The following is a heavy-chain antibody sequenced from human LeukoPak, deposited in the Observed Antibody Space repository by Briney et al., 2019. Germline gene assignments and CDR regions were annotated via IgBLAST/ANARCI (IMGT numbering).Heavy chain of an antibody. Sequence: ASVTVSCTASGYTFTSYGISWVRQAPGQGLEWMGRINPNTGGTDYAQKFQGRVTMTRDTSISTAYMDLSRLRSDDTAVYYCARDYCSSTSCLFDYWGQGTLVTVSS. V-gene: IGHV1-2*06. J-gene: IGHJ4*02. CDR2: INPNTGGT. D-gene: IGHD2-2*01. CDR1: GYTFTSYG. CDR3: ARDYCSSTSCLFDY.